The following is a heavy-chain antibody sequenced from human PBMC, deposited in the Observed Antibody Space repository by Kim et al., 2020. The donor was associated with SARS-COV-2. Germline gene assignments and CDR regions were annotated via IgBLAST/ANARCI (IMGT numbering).Heavy chain of an antibody. V-gene: IGHV1-69*13. Sequence: SVKVSCKASGGTFSSYTINWVRQAPGQGLEWMGGIIPSVGKGNYAQKFQGRVTITADESTSTAYMELSSLRSEDTAVYYCAGAPGYDGSVYAAYWGQGTLVTVSS. J-gene: IGHJ4*02. D-gene: IGHD3-22*01. CDR3: AGAPGYDGSVYAAY. CDR1: GGTFSSYT. CDR2: IIPSVGKG.